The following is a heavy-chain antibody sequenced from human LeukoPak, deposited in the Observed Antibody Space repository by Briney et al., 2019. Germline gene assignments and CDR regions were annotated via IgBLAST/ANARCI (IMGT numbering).Heavy chain of an antibody. CDR2: IYTSGST. CDR3: ARGGEIVVVPADPKGIHNWFDP. J-gene: IGHJ5*02. D-gene: IGHD2-2*01. V-gene: IGHV4-4*09. Sequence: SETLSLTCTVSGGSISSYYWSWIRQPPGKGLEWIGYIYTSGSTNYNPSLKSRVTISVDTSKNQFSLKLSSVTAADTAVYYCARGGEIVVVPADPKGIHNWFDPWGQGTLVTVSS. CDR1: GGSISSYY.